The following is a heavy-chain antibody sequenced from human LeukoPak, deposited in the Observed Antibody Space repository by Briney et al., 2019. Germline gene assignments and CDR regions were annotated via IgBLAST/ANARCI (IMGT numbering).Heavy chain of an antibody. V-gene: IGHV1-18*01. CDR3: ARDGVALAFYYYGMDV. CDR1: GYSFTSHG. Sequence: SVKVSCKASGYSFTSHGVTWVRQAPGQGLEWMGWISGYNGNTNYAQKFQGRVTMTAGTSTTTAYMELRSLTSDDTAVYYCARDGVALAFYYYGMDVWGQGTTVTVSS. D-gene: IGHD6-19*01. J-gene: IGHJ6*02. CDR2: ISGYNGNT.